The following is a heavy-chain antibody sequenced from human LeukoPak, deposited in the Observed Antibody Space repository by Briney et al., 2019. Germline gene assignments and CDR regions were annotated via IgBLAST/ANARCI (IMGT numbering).Heavy chain of an antibody. Sequence: GGSLRLSCAASGFTFSSYEMNWVRQAPGKGLEWVSYISSSGSTIYYADSVKGRFTISRDNAKNSLYLQMNSLRAEDTAVYYCARDPVGYSGSSYYFDYWGQGTLVTVSS. CDR3: ARDPVGYSGSSYYFDY. V-gene: IGHV3-48*03. J-gene: IGHJ4*02. CDR2: ISSSGSTI. CDR1: GFTFSSYE. D-gene: IGHD5-12*01.